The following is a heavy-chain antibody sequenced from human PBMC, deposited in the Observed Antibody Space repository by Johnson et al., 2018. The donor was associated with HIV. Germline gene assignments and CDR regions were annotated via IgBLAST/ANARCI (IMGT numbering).Heavy chain of an antibody. CDR2: IRYDGSNK. V-gene: IGHV3-30*02. Sequence: QVQLVESGGGVVQPGGSLRLSCVASGFTFSSHGMHWVRQAPGKGLEWVAFIRYDGSNKYYADSVKGRFTISRDNSKNTLYLQMNSLRAEDTAVYYCAKDGDWDTVAHAFDIWGQGTMVTVSS. D-gene: IGHD5-12*01. CDR1: GFTFSSHG. CDR3: AKDGDWDTVAHAFDI. J-gene: IGHJ3*02.